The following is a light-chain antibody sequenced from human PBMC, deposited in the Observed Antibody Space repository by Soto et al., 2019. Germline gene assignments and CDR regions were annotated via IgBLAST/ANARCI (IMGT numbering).Light chain of an antibody. CDR3: SSYAGSYTLV. J-gene: IGLJ2*01. V-gene: IGLV2-11*01. Sequence: QSVLTQPRSVSGSPGQSVTISCTGTSNDVGGYNFVSWYQQHPGKVPKLFIYDVSRRPSGVPDRFSGSKSGNTASLTISGLQAEDEADYYCSSYAGSYTLVFGGGPKVTVL. CDR2: DVS. CDR1: SNDVGGYNF.